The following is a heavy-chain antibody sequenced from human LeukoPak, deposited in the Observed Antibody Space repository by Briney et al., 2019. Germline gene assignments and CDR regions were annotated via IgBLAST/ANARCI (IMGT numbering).Heavy chain of an antibody. D-gene: IGHD4-17*01. J-gene: IGHJ4*02. CDR1: GFTVSSNY. V-gene: IGHV3-66*01. Sequence: GGSLRLSCAASGFTVSSNYMSWVRQAPGKGLEWVSVIYSGGSTYYADSVKGRFTISRDNSKSTLYLQMNSLRAEDTAVYFCARLGTTVTHFDYWGQGTLVTVSS. CDR3: ARLGTTVTHFDY. CDR2: IYSGGST.